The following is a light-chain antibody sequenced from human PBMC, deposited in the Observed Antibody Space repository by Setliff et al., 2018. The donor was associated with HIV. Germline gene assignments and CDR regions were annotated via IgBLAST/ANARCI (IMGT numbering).Light chain of an antibody. CDR3: GTWDSSLSAVV. J-gene: IGLJ2*01. CDR1: SSNIGNNY. V-gene: IGLV1-51*01. CDR2: DNN. Sequence: QSALAQPPSVSAAPGQKVTISCSGSSSNIGNNYVSWYQQLPGTAPKLLIYDNNERPSGIPDRFSGSKSGTSATLGITGLQTGDEADYYCGTWDSSLSAVVFGGGTKVTVL.